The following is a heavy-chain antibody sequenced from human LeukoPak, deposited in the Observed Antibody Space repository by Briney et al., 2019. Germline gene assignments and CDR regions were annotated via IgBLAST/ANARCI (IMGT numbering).Heavy chain of an antibody. J-gene: IGHJ4*02. D-gene: IGHD3-22*01. CDR2: INHSGST. V-gene: IGHV4-34*01. Sequence: SETLSLTCAVDGGSFSGYYWSWLRQPPGKGLEWIGEINHSGSTNYNPSLQRRVSISVDTSKNQFSLNVTSVTGADTAVYYCARTSGFFDSSGFYQQNPYYFQYWGQGVLVTVSS. CDR1: GGSFSGYY. CDR3: ARTSGFFDSSGFYQQNPYYFQY.